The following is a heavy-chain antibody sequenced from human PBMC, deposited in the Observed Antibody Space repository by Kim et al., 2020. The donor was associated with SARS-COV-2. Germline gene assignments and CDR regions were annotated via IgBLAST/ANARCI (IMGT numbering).Heavy chain of an antibody. CDR1: GGSISSSNW. D-gene: IGHD2-2*01. Sequence: SETLSLTCAVSGGSISSSNWWSWVRQPPGKGLEWIGEIYHSVSTNYNPSLKSRVTISVDKSKNQFSLKLSSVTAADTAVYYCATGYCSSTSCYAGNGDAFDIWGQGTMVTVSS. CDR3: ATGYCSSTSCYAGNGDAFDI. CDR2: IYHSVST. V-gene: IGHV4-4*02. J-gene: IGHJ3*02.